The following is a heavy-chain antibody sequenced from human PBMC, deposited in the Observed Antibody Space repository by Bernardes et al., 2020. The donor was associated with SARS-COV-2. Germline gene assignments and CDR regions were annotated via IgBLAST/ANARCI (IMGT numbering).Heavy chain of an antibody. CDR2: MDPKTGST. CDR1: GYTFIDHH. Sequence: APPKASCKASGYTFIDHHINWVRQAPGQGLEWMGWMDPKTGSTGYAQKFRGRVTMSRDNSINTAYMELTSLASDDSAVYYCARDASDPDGYYFDYWGQGTLVTVSS. V-gene: IGHV1-8*01. D-gene: IGHD2-2*01. CDR3: ARDASDPDGYYFDY. J-gene: IGHJ4*02.